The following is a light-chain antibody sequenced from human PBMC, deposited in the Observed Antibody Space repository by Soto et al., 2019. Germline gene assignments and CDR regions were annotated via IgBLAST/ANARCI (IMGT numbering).Light chain of an antibody. CDR3: QQRSS. Sequence: EIVLTQSPATLSLSPGERATLSCRASQSVNTYLAWYQHKPGQAPRLLIYDASNRATGIPARFSGSGSGTDFTLTISSLEPEDFAVYYCQQRSSFGQGTKVEIK. CDR1: QSVNTY. J-gene: IGKJ1*01. CDR2: DAS. V-gene: IGKV3-11*01.